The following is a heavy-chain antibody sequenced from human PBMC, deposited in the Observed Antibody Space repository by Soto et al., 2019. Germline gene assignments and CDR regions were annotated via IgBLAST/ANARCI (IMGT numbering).Heavy chain of an antibody. V-gene: IGHV3-30*18. CDR1: GFTFSSYG. D-gene: IGHD3-9*01. CDR3: AKDSYDILTGYHDAFDI. CDR2: ISYDGSNK. J-gene: IGHJ3*02. Sequence: GGSLRLSCAASGFTFSSYGMHWVRQAPGKGLEWVAVISYDGSNKYYADSVKGRFTISRDNSKNTLYLQMNSLRAEDTAVYYCAKDSYDILTGYHDAFDIWGQGTMVTVSS.